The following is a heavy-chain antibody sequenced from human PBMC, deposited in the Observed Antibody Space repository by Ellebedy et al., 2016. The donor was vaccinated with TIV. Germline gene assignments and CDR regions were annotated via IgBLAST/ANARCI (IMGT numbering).Heavy chain of an antibody. CDR2: ISGSGGNT. D-gene: IGHD2-2*01. V-gene: IGHV3-23*01. CDR3: ARNTQFRSPSCLDY. CDR1: GFTFSSYA. J-gene: IGHJ4*02. Sequence: PGGSLRLSCAASGFTFSSYAMSWVRQAPGKGLEWVSGISGSGGNTYYADSVKGRFTISRDNSKNTIYLQMNTLRADDTAVYYCARNTQFRSPSCLDYWGQGTLVTVSS.